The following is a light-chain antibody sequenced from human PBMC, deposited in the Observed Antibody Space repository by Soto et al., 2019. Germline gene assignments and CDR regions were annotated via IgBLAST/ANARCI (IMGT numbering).Light chain of an antibody. J-gene: IGKJ2*01. Sequence: IQMTQSPSSLSASVGDRVTVTCRASQSINIYLNWYQQKPGKAPTLLIYGASSLQSGVPSRFSGGGSRTDFTHTISSLQPEDFATYYCHQSYRSPYTFGQETKLEIK. V-gene: IGKV1-39*01. CDR3: HQSYRSPYT. CDR1: QSINIY. CDR2: GAS.